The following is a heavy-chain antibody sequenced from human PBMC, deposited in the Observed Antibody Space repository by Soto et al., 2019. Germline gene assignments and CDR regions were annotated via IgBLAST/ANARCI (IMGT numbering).Heavy chain of an antibody. Sequence: GGSLRLSCAASGFTFSSYGMHWVRQAPGKGLEWVAVIWYDGSNKYYADSVKGRFTISRDNSKITLYLQMNSLRAEDTAVYYCARDSLFVYDFWSGYLPSYYYYGMDVWGQGTTVTVSS. CDR3: ARDSLFVYDFWSGYLPSYYYYGMDV. CDR2: IWYDGSNK. CDR1: GFTFSSYG. V-gene: IGHV3-33*01. D-gene: IGHD3-3*01. J-gene: IGHJ6*02.